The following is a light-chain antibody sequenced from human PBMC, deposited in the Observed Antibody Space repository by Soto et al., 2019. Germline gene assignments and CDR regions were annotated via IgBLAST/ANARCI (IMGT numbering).Light chain of an antibody. CDR1: SSDVGSYNL. J-gene: IGLJ2*01. CDR2: EVS. CDR3: CSYAGSSTFV. V-gene: IGLV2-23*02. Sequence: QSVLTQPASVSGSPGQSITISCTGTSSDVGSYNLVSWYQQHPGKAPKLMIYEVSKRPSGDSNRFSGSKSGNTASLTISGLQAEDEADYYCCSYAGSSTFVFGGGTKLTVL.